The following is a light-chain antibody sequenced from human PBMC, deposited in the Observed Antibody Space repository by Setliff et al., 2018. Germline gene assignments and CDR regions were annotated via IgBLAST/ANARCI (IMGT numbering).Light chain of an antibody. CDR1: SSDVGGYNY. J-gene: IGLJ1*01. Sequence: QSVLTQPASVSGSPGQSITISRTGTSSDVGGYNYVSWYQQHPGKAPKLMIYDVSNRPSGVSNRFSGSKSGNTASLTISGLQAEDEADYYCSSYTSSSTQVFGTGTRSPS. CDR2: DVS. V-gene: IGLV2-14*03. CDR3: SSYTSSSTQV.